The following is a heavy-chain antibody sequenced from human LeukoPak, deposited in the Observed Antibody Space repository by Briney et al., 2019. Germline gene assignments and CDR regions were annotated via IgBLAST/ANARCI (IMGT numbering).Heavy chain of an antibody. V-gene: IGHV4-34*01. J-gene: IGHJ5*02. D-gene: IGHD3-10*01. Sequence: SETLSLTCAVYGGSFSGYYWSWIRQPPGKGLEWIGEINHSGSTNYNPSLKSRVTISIDTSKNQFSLKLSSVTAADTAVYYCARHAITMVRGVIGGITARVNTKFDPWGQGTLVTVSS. CDR1: GGSFSGYY. CDR3: ARHAITMVRGVIGGITARVNTKFDP. CDR2: INHSGST.